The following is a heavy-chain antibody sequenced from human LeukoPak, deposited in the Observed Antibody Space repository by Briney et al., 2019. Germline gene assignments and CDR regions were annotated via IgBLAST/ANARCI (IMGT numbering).Heavy chain of an antibody. V-gene: IGHV4-59*08. CDR3: AGRGQRYFRD. D-gene: IGHD3-9*01. CDR2: IYKIGNT. CDR1: GESISTAY. J-gene: IGHJ1*01. Sequence: SETLSLICSVSGESISTAYWSWIRQSPEKGLQWIGYIYKIGNTDYNPSLKSRVTISLDTSKNQLSLSLKSVTAADTAVYYCAGRGQRYFRDWGQGTLVTVSS.